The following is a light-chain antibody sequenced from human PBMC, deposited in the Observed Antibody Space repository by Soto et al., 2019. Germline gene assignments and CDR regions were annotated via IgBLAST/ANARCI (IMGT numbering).Light chain of an antibody. J-gene: IGLJ1*01. Sequence: QSALTQPPSASESPGQSVTISCTGTSSNVGGYGYVTWYQQHPGKAPKLMIYEVSKRPSGVPDRFSGSKSGNTASLTVSGLQAEDEADYYCSSYAGNNKGVFGTGTKLTVL. CDR2: EVS. V-gene: IGLV2-8*01. CDR1: SSNVGGYGY. CDR3: SSYAGNNKGV.